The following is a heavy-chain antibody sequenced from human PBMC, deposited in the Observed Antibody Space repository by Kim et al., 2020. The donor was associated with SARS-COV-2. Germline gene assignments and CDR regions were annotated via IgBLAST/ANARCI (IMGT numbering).Heavy chain of an antibody. D-gene: IGHD3-16*01. CDR1: GFTFSSYA. J-gene: IGHJ6*02. CDR3: ARAVGGSYYYGMDV. Sequence: GGSLRLSCAASGFTFSSYAMHWVHQAPGKGLEWVAVISYDGNNKYYADSVKGRFTISRDNSKNSLYLQMNSLRAEDTAVYYCARAVGGSYYYGMDVWGQGTTVTVSS. CDR2: ISYDGNNK. V-gene: IGHV3-30*04.